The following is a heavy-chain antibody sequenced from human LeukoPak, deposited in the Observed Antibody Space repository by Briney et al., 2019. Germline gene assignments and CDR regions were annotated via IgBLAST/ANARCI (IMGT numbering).Heavy chain of an antibody. CDR2: INYSGST. Sequence: KPSETLSLTCGVYVGSLSGYWWSWIRQPPGKGLEWTGEINYSGSTNYNPSLKSRVTISVDTSNNQFSLRVSSVTAADTAVYYCARGVGKKWEFGGQGTLVTVSS. CDR1: VGSLSGYW. CDR3: ARGVGKKWEF. D-gene: IGHD1-26*01. V-gene: IGHV4-34*01. J-gene: IGHJ4*02.